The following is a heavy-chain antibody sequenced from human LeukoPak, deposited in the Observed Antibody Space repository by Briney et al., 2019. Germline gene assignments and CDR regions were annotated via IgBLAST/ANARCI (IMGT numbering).Heavy chain of an antibody. Sequence: VASVKVSCKASGYTFTSYYMHWVRQAPGQGLEWMGGIIPIFGTANYAQKFQGRVTITADESTSTAYMELSSLRSEDTAVYYCATHLGDRRGGYNYDYWGQGTLVTVSS. CDR2: IIPIFGTA. V-gene: IGHV1-69*13. CDR1: GYTFTSYY. D-gene: IGHD5-24*01. J-gene: IGHJ4*02. CDR3: ATHLGDRRGGYNYDY.